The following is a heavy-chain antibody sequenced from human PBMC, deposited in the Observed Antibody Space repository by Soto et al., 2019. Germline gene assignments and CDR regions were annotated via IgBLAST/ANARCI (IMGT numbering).Heavy chain of an antibody. V-gene: IGHV1-8*01. Sequence: ASVKVSCKASGHTFTSYDINWVRQATGHGLEWMGWINPNSGNTGYAQKFQGRVTMTRGTAIRTAYMEVSRLRSDDTAVYYCARGRASGSYYLLDYWGQGTLVTVSS. CDR2: INPNSGNT. CDR1: GHTFTSYD. J-gene: IGHJ4*02. D-gene: IGHD3-10*01. CDR3: ARGRASGSYYLLDY.